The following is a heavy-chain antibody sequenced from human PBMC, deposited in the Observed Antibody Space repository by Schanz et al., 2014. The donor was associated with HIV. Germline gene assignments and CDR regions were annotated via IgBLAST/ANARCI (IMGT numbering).Heavy chain of an antibody. D-gene: IGHD3-22*01. CDR1: GFSFSNFG. CDR3: AKDRNYYDNRYIGKGNYYYYYGMDV. CDR2: ISYDGRNK. J-gene: IGHJ6*02. Sequence: QVQLVESGGGVVQPGRSLRLSCAASGFSFSNFGMHWVRQAPGKGLEWVAVISYDGRNKYYADSVKGRLTISRDNSKNTLYLQMKSLRAEDTAVYYCAKDRNYYDNRYIGKGNYYYYYGMDVWGQGTTVTVSS. V-gene: IGHV3-30*18.